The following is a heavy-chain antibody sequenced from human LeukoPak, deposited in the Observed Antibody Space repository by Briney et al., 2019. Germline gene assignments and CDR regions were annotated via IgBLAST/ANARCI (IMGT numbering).Heavy chain of an antibody. D-gene: IGHD2-2*03. CDR2: INRSGRT. CDR1: GFTFSTYD. Sequence: GGSLRLSCVASGFTFSTYDMQWVRQAPGKGLEWVSGINRSGRTYYTDSVMGRCTISRDNSKSTPHLVMNSLRTEDAAVDDCAQGGYFAFDFWGQETRLTVSS. J-gene: IGHJ3*01. V-gene: IGHV3-23*01. CDR3: AQGGYFAFDF.